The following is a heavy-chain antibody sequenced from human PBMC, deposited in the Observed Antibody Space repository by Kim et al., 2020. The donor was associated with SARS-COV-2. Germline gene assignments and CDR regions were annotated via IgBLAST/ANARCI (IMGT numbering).Heavy chain of an antibody. CDR3: AKDRITGTLMGAFDI. J-gene: IGHJ3*02. V-gene: IGHV3-23*03. D-gene: IGHD1-20*01. Sequence: AAPVKGRFTTARDNTKNTLYLQMNSLRAEDTAVYYCAKDRITGTLMGAFDIWGQGTMVTVSS.